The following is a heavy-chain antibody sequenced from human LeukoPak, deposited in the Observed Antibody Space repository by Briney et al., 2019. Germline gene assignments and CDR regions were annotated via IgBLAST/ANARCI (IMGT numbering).Heavy chain of an antibody. CDR3: ARDGVQYYGSGRTNWFDP. CDR2: IIPILGIA. D-gene: IGHD3-10*01. V-gene: IGHV1-69*04. J-gene: IGHJ5*02. CDR1: GGTFGSYA. Sequence: ASVKVSCKASGGTFGSYAISWVRQAPGQGLEWMGRIIPILGIANYAQKFQGRVTITADKSTSTAYMELSSLRSEDTAVYYCARDGVQYYGSGRTNWFDPWGQGTLVTVSS.